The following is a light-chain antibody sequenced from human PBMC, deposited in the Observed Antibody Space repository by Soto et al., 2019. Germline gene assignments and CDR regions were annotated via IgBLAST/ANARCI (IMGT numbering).Light chain of an antibody. J-gene: IGKJ1*01. Sequence: DIQMTQSPFSLSVSVGDRVTITCRASQSISSYLNWYQQKPGKPPKLLIYAAVSLQSGIPSRFSAYGSGTDFTLTISSLQPEDFATYYCQQTYSSPQWTFGQGTKVDIK. V-gene: IGKV1-39*01. CDR2: AAV. CDR1: QSISSY. CDR3: QQTYSSPQWT.